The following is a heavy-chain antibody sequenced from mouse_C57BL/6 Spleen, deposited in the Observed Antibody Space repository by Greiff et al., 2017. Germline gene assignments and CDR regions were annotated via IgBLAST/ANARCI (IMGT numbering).Heavy chain of an antibody. J-gene: IGHJ2*01. CDR3: AREGDYYGMDY. V-gene: IGHV3-6*01. Sequence: EVKLQESGPGLVKPSQSLSLTCSVTGYSITSGYYWNWIRQFPGNKLEWMGYISYDGSNNYNPSLKNRISITRDTSKNQFFLKLNSVTTEDTATYYCAREGDYYGMDYWGQGTTLTVSS. D-gene: IGHD1-1*01. CDR1: GYSITSGYY. CDR2: ISYDGSN.